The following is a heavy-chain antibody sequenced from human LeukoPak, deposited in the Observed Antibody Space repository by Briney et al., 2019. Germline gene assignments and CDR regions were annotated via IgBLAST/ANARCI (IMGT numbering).Heavy chain of an antibody. CDR3: ARGTLVRGISY. Sequence: SETLSLTCAVYGESFTDYYWNWIRQSPGKGLEWTGDINHSGSTNYNPSLKSRVTISKDTSKKQFSLKLSSVTAADTAVYSCARGTLVRGISYWGQGALVTVSS. CDR2: INHSGST. CDR1: GESFTDYY. V-gene: IGHV4-34*01. D-gene: IGHD3-10*02. J-gene: IGHJ4*02.